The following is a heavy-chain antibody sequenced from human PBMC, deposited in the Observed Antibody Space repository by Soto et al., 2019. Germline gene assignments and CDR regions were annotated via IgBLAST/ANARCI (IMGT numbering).Heavy chain of an antibody. Sequence: PPETLSLTSAVSSGSISSSSYLSALIRQPPGKGLEWIGNIYYSGSTFYNPSLKSRVTISVDTSKNQFSLKLSSVTAADTAVYYCARVLRDYPFYYYYMDVWGKGTTVTVSS. D-gene: IGHD3-10*01. CDR2: IYYSGST. J-gene: IGHJ6*03. V-gene: IGHV4-39*01. CDR3: ARVLRDYPFYYYYMDV. CDR1: SGSISSSSYL.